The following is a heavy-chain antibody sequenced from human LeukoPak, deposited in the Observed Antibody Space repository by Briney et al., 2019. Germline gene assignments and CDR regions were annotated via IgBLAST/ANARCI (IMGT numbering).Heavy chain of an antibody. V-gene: IGHV3-23*01. D-gene: IGHD5-18*01. CDR2: ITGNGATT. CDR3: ANDLGWIQLNLG. CDR1: GFSFSNYG. Sequence: GGSLRLSCAASGFSFSNYGMNWVRQAPAKGLEWVSGITGNGATTYYADPVKGRFTISRDNSRNTVYLQMNSLRAEDTAVYYCANDLGWIQLNLGRGQGTLVTVSS. J-gene: IGHJ4*02.